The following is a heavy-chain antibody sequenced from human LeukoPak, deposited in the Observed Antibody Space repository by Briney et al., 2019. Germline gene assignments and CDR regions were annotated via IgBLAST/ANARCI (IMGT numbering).Heavy chain of an antibody. J-gene: IGHJ4*02. CDR3: ARDPGTGGDGY. D-gene: IGHD3-10*01. V-gene: IGHV3-48*01. Sequence: ETGGSLRLSCGASGFTFSSYSMNGVRQAPGKGLEWVSYISSSSSTIYYADSVKGRFTISRDNAKNSLYLQMNSLRAEDTAVYYCARDPGTGGDGYWGQGTLVTVSS. CDR1: GFTFSSYS. CDR2: ISSSSSTI.